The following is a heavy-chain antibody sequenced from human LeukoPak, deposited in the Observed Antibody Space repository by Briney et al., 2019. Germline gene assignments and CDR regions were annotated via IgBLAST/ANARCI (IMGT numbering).Heavy chain of an antibody. J-gene: IGHJ4*02. CDR2: ISWDGGST. V-gene: IGHV3-23*01. CDR1: GFTFSSYG. Sequence: PGGTLRLSCAASGFTFSSYGMSWVRQAPGKGLEWVSLISWDGGSTYYADSVKGRFTISRDNSKNTLYLQMNSLRAEDTAVYYCTKRTGRDSRDYWGQGTLVTVSS. D-gene: IGHD3-22*01. CDR3: TKRTGRDSRDY.